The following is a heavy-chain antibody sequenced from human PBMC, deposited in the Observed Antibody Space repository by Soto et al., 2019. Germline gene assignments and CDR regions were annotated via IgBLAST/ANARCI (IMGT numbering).Heavy chain of an antibody. CDR2: ISGSGGST. J-gene: IGHJ4*02. V-gene: IGHV3-23*01. Sequence: GGSLRLSCAASGFTFSSYAMSWVRQAPGKGLEWVSAISGSGGSTYYADSVKGRFTISRDNSKNTLYLQMNSLRAEDTAVYYCAKDRVVDDFWSGWADDAFDYWGQGTLVTVSS. D-gene: IGHD3-3*01. CDR1: GFTFSSYA. CDR3: AKDRVVDDFWSGWADDAFDY.